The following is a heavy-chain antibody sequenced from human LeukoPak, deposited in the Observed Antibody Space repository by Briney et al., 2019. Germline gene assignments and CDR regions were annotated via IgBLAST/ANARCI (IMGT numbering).Heavy chain of an antibody. CDR3: ARDPSDYDFWTGTYYFSGLDV. Sequence: ASVTVSFAVSGDTFNVHTINLVRQAPGQGLDWMGRITPLLGVPYYSQKFQGRVTITADKSANIAYMELNTLRPDDTAVYYCARDPSDYDFWTGTYYFSGLDVWGQGTSVTVSS. V-gene: IGHV1-69*04. CDR2: ITPLLGVP. J-gene: IGHJ6*02. CDR1: GDTFNVHT. D-gene: IGHD3-3*01.